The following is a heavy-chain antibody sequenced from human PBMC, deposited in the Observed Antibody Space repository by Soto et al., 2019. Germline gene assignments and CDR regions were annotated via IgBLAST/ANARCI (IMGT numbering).Heavy chain of an antibody. D-gene: IGHD3-22*01. J-gene: IGHJ4*02. Sequence: QVRLVESGGGFVKPGGSLRLSCAASRFTFSDYYMSWIRQAPGKGLEWVSYISSSSTSTNSADSVKGRFTISRDNAKNSLYLQMNSLRAEDTAVYYCARHYYGSSHYSPFDYWGQGTLVTVSS. V-gene: IGHV3-11*06. CDR3: ARHYYGSSHYSPFDY. CDR2: ISSSSTST. CDR1: RFTFSDYY.